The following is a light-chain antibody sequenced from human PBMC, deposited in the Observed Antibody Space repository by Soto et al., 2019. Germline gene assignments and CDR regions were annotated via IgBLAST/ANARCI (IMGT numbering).Light chain of an antibody. V-gene: IGLV2-14*01. CDR1: SSDVGGYKY. CDR3: SSYASSSTVV. CDR2: DVS. J-gene: IGLJ2*01. Sequence: QSALTQPASVSGSPGQSITISCTGTSSDVGGYKYVSWYQQHPGKAPKLMIYDVSNRPSGVSNRFSGSKSGNTASLTISGLQAEDEADYYCSSYASSSTVVFGGGTKRTVL.